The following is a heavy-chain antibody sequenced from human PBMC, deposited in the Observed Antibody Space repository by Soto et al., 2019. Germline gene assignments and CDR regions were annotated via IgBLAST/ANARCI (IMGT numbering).Heavy chain of an antibody. D-gene: IGHD6-13*01. Sequence: ASVKVSCKVSGYTLTELSMHWVRQAPGKGLEWMGGFDPEDGETIYAQKFQGRVTMTEDTSTDTAYMELSSLRSEDTAVYYCATEAFLEQQLKYFQHWGQGTLVTVPQ. CDR2: FDPEDGET. J-gene: IGHJ1*01. V-gene: IGHV1-24*01. CDR1: GYTLTELS. CDR3: ATEAFLEQQLKYFQH.